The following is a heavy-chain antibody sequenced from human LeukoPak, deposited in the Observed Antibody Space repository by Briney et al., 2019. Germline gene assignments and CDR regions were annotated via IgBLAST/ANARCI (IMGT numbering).Heavy chain of an antibody. CDR2: ISWNSGTI. D-gene: IGHD2-2*01. V-gene: IGHV3-9*01. CDR1: GFNFEEYA. Sequence: PGGSLRFSCAASGFNFEEYAMHWVRQVPGRGLEWVSGISWNSGTIVYADSVKGRFTISRDNAKKSLYLQMSTLRPEDTAFYYCAKSGCSSTRCYLNIWGQGTLVTVST. CDR3: AKSGCSSTRCYLNI. J-gene: IGHJ4*02.